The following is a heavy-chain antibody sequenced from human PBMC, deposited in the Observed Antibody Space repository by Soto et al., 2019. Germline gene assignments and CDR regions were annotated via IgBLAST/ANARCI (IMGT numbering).Heavy chain of an antibody. CDR3: ARDRDIVIVPASWFDP. CDR1: GFTFSSYS. J-gene: IGHJ5*02. D-gene: IGHD2-2*01. CDR2: ISSSSSYI. V-gene: IGHV3-21*01. Sequence: GGSLRLSCAASGFTFSSYSMNWVRQAPGKGLEWVSSISSSSSYIYYADSVKGRFTISRDNAKNSLYLQMNSLRAEDTAVYYCARDRDIVIVPASWFDPWGQGTLVTVSS.